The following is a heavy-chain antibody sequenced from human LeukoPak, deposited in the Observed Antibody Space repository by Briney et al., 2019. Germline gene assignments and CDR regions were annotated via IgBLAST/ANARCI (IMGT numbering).Heavy chain of an antibody. Sequence: ASVKVPCKASGYTFTSYGISWVRQAPGQGLEWMGWISAYNGNTNYAQKLQGRVTITRDTSASTAYMELSSLRSEDTAVYYCAREGYSGHDRWVYFDYWGQGTLVTVSS. CDR2: ISAYNGNT. V-gene: IGHV1-18*01. D-gene: IGHD5-12*01. J-gene: IGHJ4*02. CDR1: GYTFTSYG. CDR3: AREGYSGHDRWVYFDY.